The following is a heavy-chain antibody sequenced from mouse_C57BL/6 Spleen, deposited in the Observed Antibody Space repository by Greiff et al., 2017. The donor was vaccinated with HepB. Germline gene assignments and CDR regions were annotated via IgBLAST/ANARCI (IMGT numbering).Heavy chain of an antibody. CDR3: ALGAEWYFDV. CDR2: IYPGDGDT. V-gene: IGHV1-82*01. J-gene: IGHJ1*03. Sequence: QVQLQQSGPELVKPGASVKISCKASGYAFSSSWMNWVKQRPGKGLEWIGRIYPGDGDTNYNGKFKGKATLTADKSSSTAYMQLSSLTSEDSAVYCCALGAEWYFDVWGTGTTVTVSS. CDR1: GYAFSSSW. D-gene: IGHD4-1*01.